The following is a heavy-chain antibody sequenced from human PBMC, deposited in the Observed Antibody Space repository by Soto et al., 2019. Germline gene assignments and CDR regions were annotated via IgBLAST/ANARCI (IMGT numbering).Heavy chain of an antibody. Sequence: QVQLQESGPELVKPSQTLSLTCSVSGGYINSGNYYWSWIRQHPGKGLEWIGYISYSGSAHYNPSLRSRVFISVDTSSNQISLQLGSVTAADTAVYYCARRRCTTTTFFDPWGQGTLVTVAS. J-gene: IGHJ5*02. V-gene: IGHV4-31*03. D-gene: IGHD2-2*01. CDR3: ARRRCTTTTFFDP. CDR1: GGYINSGNYY. CDR2: ISYSGSA.